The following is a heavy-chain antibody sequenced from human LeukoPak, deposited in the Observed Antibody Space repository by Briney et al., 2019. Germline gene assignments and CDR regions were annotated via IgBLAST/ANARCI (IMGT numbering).Heavy chain of an antibody. Sequence: ASVKVSCKTSGYTFTGYYMHWVRQAPGQGLEWMGWINPKSGGTSYPQKFQGRVSMTSDTSISTAYMELSRLRSDDTAVYYCVPSNNFYYFDYWGQGTLVTVSS. CDR1: GYTFTGYY. D-gene: IGHD1-1*01. CDR3: VPSNNFYYFDY. V-gene: IGHV1-2*02. J-gene: IGHJ4*02. CDR2: INPKSGGT.